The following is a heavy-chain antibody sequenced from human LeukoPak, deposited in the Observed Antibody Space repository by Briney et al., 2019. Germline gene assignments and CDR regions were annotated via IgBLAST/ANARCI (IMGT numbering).Heavy chain of an antibody. CDR2: ISSSSSTI. CDR3: ARDPITMVRGVILHNRFDP. J-gene: IGHJ5*02. CDR1: GFTFSSYS. Sequence: PGGSLRLSCAASGFTFSSYSMNWVRQAPGKGLEWVSYISSSSSTIYYADSVKGRFTISRDNAKNSLYLQMNSLRAEDTAVYYCARDPITMVRGVILHNRFDPWGQGTLVTVSS. D-gene: IGHD3-10*01. V-gene: IGHV3-48*01.